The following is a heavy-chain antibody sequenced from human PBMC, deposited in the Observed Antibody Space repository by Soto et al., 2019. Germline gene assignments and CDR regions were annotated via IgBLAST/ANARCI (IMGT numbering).Heavy chain of an antibody. J-gene: IGHJ6*03. Sequence: GGSLRLSCAASGFTFSSYAMSWVRQAPGKGLEWVSAISGSGSSTYYADSVKGRFTISKDNSKNTLYLQMNSLRAEDTAIYYCATLYSGDYYMDVWGKGTTVTVSS. V-gene: IGHV3-23*01. CDR3: ATLYSGDYYMDV. CDR2: ISGSGSST. D-gene: IGHD1-26*01. CDR1: GFTFSSYA.